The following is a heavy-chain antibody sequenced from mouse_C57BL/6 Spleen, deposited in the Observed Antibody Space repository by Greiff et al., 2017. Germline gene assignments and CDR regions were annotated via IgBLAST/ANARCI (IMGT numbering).Heavy chain of an antibody. Sequence: QVQLQQPGAELVKPGASVKMSCKASGYTFTSYWITWVKQRPGQGLEWIGDIYPGSGSTNYNEKFKSKATLTVDTSSSTAYMQLSSLTSEDSAVYYCARWEGSSGYLDYWGKGTTLTVSS. J-gene: IGHJ2*01. D-gene: IGHD3-2*02. CDR2: IYPGSGST. CDR1: GYTFTSYW. CDR3: ARWEGSSGYLDY. V-gene: IGHV1-55*01.